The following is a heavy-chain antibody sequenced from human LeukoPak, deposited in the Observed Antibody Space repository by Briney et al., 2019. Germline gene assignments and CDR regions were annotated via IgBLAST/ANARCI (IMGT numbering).Heavy chain of an antibody. CDR1: GFTFSNYS. J-gene: IGHJ6*02. Sequence: WGSLRLSCAACGFTFSNYSIHGVRRVTARGRVGGVLISSDGRVIYDADSVKGRFAISRDNSKNTLYLQINSLRPEDTAVYYCARDGPEYSSTSGYHYGMDVWGQGTTVTVSS. CDR2: ISSDGRVI. V-gene: IGHV3-30*01. D-gene: IGHD6-6*01. CDR3: ARDGPEYSSTSGYHYGMDV.